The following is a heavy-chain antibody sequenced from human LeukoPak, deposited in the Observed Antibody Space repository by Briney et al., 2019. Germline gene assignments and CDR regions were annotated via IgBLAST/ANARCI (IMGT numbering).Heavy chain of an antibody. Sequence: GGSLRLSCAASGFTFSSYWMSWVRQAPGKGLEWVANIKQDGSEKYYVDSVKGRFTISRDNAKNSLYLQMNSLRAEDTAVYYCMGDFWSGRFDYWGQGTLVTVSS. V-gene: IGHV3-7*01. J-gene: IGHJ4*02. CDR1: GFTFSSYW. CDR2: IKQDGSEK. D-gene: IGHD3-3*01. CDR3: MGDFWSGRFDY.